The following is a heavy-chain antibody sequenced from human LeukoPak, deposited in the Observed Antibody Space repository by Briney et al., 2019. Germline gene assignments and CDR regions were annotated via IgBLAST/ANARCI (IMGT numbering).Heavy chain of an antibody. CDR2: IWFDGGKI. Sequence: GGSLRLSCAASGFPFSSYVMHWLRQAPGKGLEWVAVIWFDGGKIYYADSVKGRFTISRDNSKNTLYLQMNSPRAEDTAVYHCARQVGLANFDYWGQGTLVTVSS. D-gene: IGHD1-26*01. CDR3: ARQVGLANFDY. V-gene: IGHV3-33*01. J-gene: IGHJ4*02. CDR1: GFPFSSYV.